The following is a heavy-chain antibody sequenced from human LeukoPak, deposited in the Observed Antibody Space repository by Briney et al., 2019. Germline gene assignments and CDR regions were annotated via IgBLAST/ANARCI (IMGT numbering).Heavy chain of an antibody. Sequence: GGSLRLSCAASGFTFSNYSMNWVRQAPGKGLEWVSYISSGSRTIYYADSVKGRFTISRDNSKNTLYLQMNSLRPEDTAVYYCAKSQVTGWYYFDYWGQGTLVTVSS. J-gene: IGHJ4*02. V-gene: IGHV3-48*01. D-gene: IGHD6-19*01. CDR3: AKSQVTGWYYFDY. CDR1: GFTFSNYS. CDR2: ISSGSRTI.